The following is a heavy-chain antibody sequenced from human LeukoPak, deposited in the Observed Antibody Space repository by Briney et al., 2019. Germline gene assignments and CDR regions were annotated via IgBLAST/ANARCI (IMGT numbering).Heavy chain of an antibody. CDR2: ISGSGGST. V-gene: IGHV3-23*01. D-gene: IGHD3-3*01. Sequence: GGSLRLSCAAAGFTFSSYAMSWVRQAPGKGLEWVSAISGSGGSTYYADPVKGRFTISRDNSKNTLYLQMNSLRAEDTAVYYCAKVGKVPWFLEWLFHYWGQGTLVTVSS. CDR1: GFTFSSYA. CDR3: AKVGKVPWFLEWLFHY. J-gene: IGHJ4*02.